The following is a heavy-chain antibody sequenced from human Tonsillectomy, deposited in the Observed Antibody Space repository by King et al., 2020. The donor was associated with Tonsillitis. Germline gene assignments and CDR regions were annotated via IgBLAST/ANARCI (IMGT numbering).Heavy chain of an antibody. CDR2: ISGSGGST. CDR1: GFTFSSYD. J-gene: IGHJ4*02. CDR3: AKDRITYSNPYYFDY. V-gene: IGHV3-23*04. D-gene: IGHD4-11*01. Sequence: QLVQSGGGFVQPGGSLRLSCAASGFTFSSYDMSLVLQAPGKGLEWVSAISGSGGSTYYADSVKGRFTITRDNSKNTLYLQMNSLRAEDTAVYYCAKDRITYSNPYYFDYWGQGTLVTVSS.